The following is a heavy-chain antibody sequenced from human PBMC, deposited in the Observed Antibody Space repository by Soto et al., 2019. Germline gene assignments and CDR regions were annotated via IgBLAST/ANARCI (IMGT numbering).Heavy chain of an antibody. Sequence: EVQLVESGGGLVQPGGSLRLSCAASGFTLSSYWMHWVRQAPGKGRVWVSRINSDGSSTSYADSVKGRFTISRDNAKNTLYLQMNSLRAEDTAVYYCARDPGTGYYDSSGYYYDWGQGTLVTVSS. CDR3: ARDPGTGYYDSSGYYYD. CDR1: GFTLSSYW. D-gene: IGHD3-22*01. CDR2: INSDGSST. V-gene: IGHV3-74*01. J-gene: IGHJ4*02.